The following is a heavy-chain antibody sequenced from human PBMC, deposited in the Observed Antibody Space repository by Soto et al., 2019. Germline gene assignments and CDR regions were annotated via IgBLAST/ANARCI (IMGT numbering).Heavy chain of an antibody. CDR1: GFTFSSYG. CDR3: AKGYSGYDSAFDY. D-gene: IGHD5-12*01. J-gene: IGHJ4*02. Sequence: QVQLVESGGGVVQPGRSLRLSCAASGFTFSSYGMHWVRQAPGKGLEWVAVISYDGSNKYYADSVKGRFTISRDNSKNTLYLQMNSLRAEDTAVYYCAKGYSGYDSAFDYWGQGTLVTVSS. V-gene: IGHV3-30*18. CDR2: ISYDGSNK.